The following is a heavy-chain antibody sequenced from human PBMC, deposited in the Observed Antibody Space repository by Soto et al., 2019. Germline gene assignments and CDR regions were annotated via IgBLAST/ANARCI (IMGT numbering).Heavy chain of an antibody. J-gene: IGHJ3*01. CDR3: VREGSGWYSRGSFDV. D-gene: IGHD6-19*01. V-gene: IGHV3-23*01. CDR1: GFTFSNYA. Sequence: PGGSLRLSCAASGFTFSNYAMTWVRQPPGMGLEWVSVLSGSGGSADYADSVQGRFTISRDNSKNPLYLQMNILRAEDTAIYFCVREGSGWYSRGSFDVWGRGTMVTVSS. CDR2: LSGSGGSA.